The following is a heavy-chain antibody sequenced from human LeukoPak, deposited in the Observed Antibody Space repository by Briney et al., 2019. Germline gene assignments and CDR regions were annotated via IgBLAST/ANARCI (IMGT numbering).Heavy chain of an antibody. CDR2: IYHSGST. D-gene: IGHD1-26*01. J-gene: IGHJ6*03. V-gene: IGHV4-30-4*08. CDR1: GGSVGIGDYY. Sequence: SQTLSLTCTVSGGSVGIGDYYWSWIRQPPGKGLEWIGCIYHSGSTYYNPSLKSRVTISLDTPKNQFSLKLSSVTAADTAVYYCARASSGSYSGPIYYYYYMDVWGKGTTVTVSS. CDR3: ARASSGSYSGPIYYYYYMDV.